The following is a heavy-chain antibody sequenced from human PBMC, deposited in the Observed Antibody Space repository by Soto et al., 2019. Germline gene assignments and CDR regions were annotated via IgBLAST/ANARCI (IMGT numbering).Heavy chain of an antibody. CDR2: IIPIIGIA. V-gene: IGHV1-69*02. Sequence: QVQLVQSGAEVKKPGSSVKVSCKASGGTFSSYTISWVRQAPGQGLEWMGRIIPIIGIANYAQKFQGRVTITADKSTSTAYMELSSLRSEDTAVYYCARGAAPTVSYYGMDVWGQGTTVTVSS. CDR3: ARGAAPTVSYYGMDV. J-gene: IGHJ6*02. CDR1: GGTFSSYT. D-gene: IGHD4-17*01.